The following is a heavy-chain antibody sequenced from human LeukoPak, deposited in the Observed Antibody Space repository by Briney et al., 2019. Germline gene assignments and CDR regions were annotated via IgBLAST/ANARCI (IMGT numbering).Heavy chain of an antibody. CDR1: GFTFSSYA. J-gene: IGHJ3*02. V-gene: IGHV3-23*01. D-gene: IGHD2-15*01. CDR3: AKFRYCSGGSCLYDAFDI. Sequence: GGSPRLSCAASGFTFSSYAMSWVRQAPGKGLEWVSAISGSGGSTYYADSVKGRFTISRDNSKNTLSLQMNSLRAEDTAVYYCAKFRYCSGGSCLYDAFDIWGQGTMVTVSS. CDR2: ISGSGGST.